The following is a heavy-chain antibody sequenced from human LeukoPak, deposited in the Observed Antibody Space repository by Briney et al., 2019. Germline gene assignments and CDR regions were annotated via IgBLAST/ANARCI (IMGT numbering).Heavy chain of an antibody. CDR1: GYTFTSYD. D-gene: IGHD2-2*01. CDR3: ARGVPRYCRSPVRATADICGVY. Sequence: ASVKVSCKASGYTFTSYDINWVRQATGQGLEWIGWINPNSGDTGYAQTFQGRVTMTRDNSISTAYLELSSLRSEDTAVYYCARGVPRYCRSPVRATADICGVYWGQGTLVTVSS. CDR2: INPNSGDT. V-gene: IGHV1-8*02. J-gene: IGHJ4*02.